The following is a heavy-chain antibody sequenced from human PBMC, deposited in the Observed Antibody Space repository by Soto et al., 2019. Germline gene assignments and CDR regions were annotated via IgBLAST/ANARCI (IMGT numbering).Heavy chain of an antibody. J-gene: IGHJ6*02. CDR2: IIPIFGTA. D-gene: IGHD6-6*01. CDR1: GGTFSSYA. V-gene: IGHV1-69*06. CDR3: ASIAARGLDYYYGMDV. Sequence: ASVKVSCKASGGTFSSYAISWVRQAPGQGLEWMGGIIPIFGTANYAQKFQGRVTITADKSTSTAYMELSSLRSEDTAVYYCASIAARGLDYYYGMDVWGQGTTVTVSS.